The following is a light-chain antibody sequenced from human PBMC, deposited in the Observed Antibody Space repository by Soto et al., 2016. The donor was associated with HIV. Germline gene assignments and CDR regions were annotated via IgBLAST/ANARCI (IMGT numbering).Light chain of an antibody. CDR3: QVWDSNTDHYV. CDR1: NIGTKG. J-gene: IGLJ1*01. CDR2: DDS. Sequence: SRVLTQSPSVSVAPGKTATISCGGNNIGTKGVHLYRQKPGQAPVLVVYDDSDRPSGIPERFSGSNSGNTATLTISRVEAGDEADYYCQVWDSNTDHYVLGPGTRITVL. V-gene: IGLV3-21*03.